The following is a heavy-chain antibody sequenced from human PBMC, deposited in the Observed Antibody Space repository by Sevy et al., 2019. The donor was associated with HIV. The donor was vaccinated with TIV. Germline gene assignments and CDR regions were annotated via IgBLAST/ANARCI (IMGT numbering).Heavy chain of an antibody. D-gene: IGHD2-15*01. V-gene: IGHV3-74*01. J-gene: IGHJ3*02. CDR2: INSDGSST. Sequence: GGSLRLSCAASGFTFSSYWMHWVRQAPGKGLVWVSRINSDGSSTLYADSVKGRFTISRDNAKNTLYLQMNSLRADDTAVYYCARRTHGGWELLGSFDIWGQGTMVTVSS. CDR3: ARRTHGGWELLGSFDI. CDR1: GFTFSSYW.